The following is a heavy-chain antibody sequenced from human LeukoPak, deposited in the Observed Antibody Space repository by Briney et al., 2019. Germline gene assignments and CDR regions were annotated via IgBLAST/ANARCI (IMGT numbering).Heavy chain of an antibody. CDR3: ARRDPTTVTAFDY. CDR1: GFDFTRDW. CDR2: IFPDDSDT. J-gene: IGHJ4*02. V-gene: IGHV5-51*01. Sequence: PGESLKMSCRFSGFDFTRDWIGWVRLMPGKGLEWMGIIFPDDSDTRYSPSFQGQVTLSADKSISTAYLQWSSLKASDTAIYYCARRDPTTVTAFDYWGQGTLVTVSS. D-gene: IGHD4-17*01.